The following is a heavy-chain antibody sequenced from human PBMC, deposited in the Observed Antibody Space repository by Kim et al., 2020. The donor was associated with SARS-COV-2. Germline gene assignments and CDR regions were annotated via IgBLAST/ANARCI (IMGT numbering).Heavy chain of an antibody. D-gene: IGHD3-10*01. CDR2: INPNSGGT. V-gene: IGHV1-2*04. CDR1: GYTFTGYY. Sequence: ASVKVSCKASGYTFTGYYMHWVRQAPGQGLEWMGWINPNSGGTNYAQKFQGWVTMTRDTSISTAYMELSRLRSDDTAVYYCARDYYGSGSYSGAFDYWGQGTLVTVSS. CDR3: ARDYYGSGSYSGAFDY. J-gene: IGHJ4*02.